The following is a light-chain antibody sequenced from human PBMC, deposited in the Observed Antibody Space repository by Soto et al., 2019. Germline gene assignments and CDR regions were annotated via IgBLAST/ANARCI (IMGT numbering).Light chain of an antibody. Sequence: QSVLTQPPSVSGAPRQRVTISCTGSSSNIGAGYDVHWYQQLPGTAPKLLIYGNSNRPSGVPDRFSGSKSGASASLAITGLQAEDEADYYCQSYDIRLTPWVFGGGTKLTVL. CDR1: SSNIGAGYD. CDR3: QSYDIRLTPWV. CDR2: GNS. J-gene: IGLJ3*02. V-gene: IGLV1-40*01.